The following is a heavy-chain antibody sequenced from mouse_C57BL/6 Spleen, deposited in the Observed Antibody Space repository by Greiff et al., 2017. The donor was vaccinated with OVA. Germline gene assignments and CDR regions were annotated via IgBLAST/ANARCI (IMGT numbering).Heavy chain of an antibody. Sequence: EVKLVESGGGLVKPGGSLKLSCAASGFTFSSYAMSWVRQTPEKRLEWVATISDGGSYTYYPDNVKGRFTISRDNAKNNLYLQMSHLKSEDTAMYYCARDIYFDYWGQGTTLTVSS. V-gene: IGHV5-4*01. CDR2: ISDGGSYT. CDR1: GFTFSSYA. CDR3: ARDIYFDY. J-gene: IGHJ2*01.